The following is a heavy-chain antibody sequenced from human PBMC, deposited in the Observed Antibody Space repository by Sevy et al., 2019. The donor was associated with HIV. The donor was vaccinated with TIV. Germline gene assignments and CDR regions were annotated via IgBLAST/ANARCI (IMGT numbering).Heavy chain of an antibody. CDR1: GFTFSDYC. Sequence: GGSLRLSCAASGFTFSDYCMSWIRQAPGKGLEWVSYISGSGSTIYYADSVKGRFTISRDNAKNSLYLQMNSLRAEDTAVYYCARSRKTVVVVSMYFYGMDVWGQGTTVTVSS. V-gene: IGHV3-11*01. CDR2: ISGSGSTI. J-gene: IGHJ6*02. CDR3: ARSRKTVVVVSMYFYGMDV. D-gene: IGHD2-15*01.